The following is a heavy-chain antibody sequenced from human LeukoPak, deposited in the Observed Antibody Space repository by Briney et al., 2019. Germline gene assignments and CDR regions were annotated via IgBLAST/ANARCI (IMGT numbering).Heavy chain of an antibody. CDR2: IYTSGST. D-gene: IGHD2-15*01. CDR3: ARDLGYCSGGSCLGWFDP. Sequence: PSETLSLTCTVSGGSISSYYWSWIRQPAGKGLEWIGRIYTSGSTNYNPSLKSRVTMSVDTSKNQFSLKLSSVAAADTAVYYCARDLGYCSGGSCLGWFDPWGQGTLVTVSS. V-gene: IGHV4-4*07. J-gene: IGHJ5*02. CDR1: GGSISSYY.